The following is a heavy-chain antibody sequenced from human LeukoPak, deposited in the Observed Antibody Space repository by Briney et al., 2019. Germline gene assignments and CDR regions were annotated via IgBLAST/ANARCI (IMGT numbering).Heavy chain of an antibody. V-gene: IGHV3-30-3*01. CDR1: GFTFSSYA. D-gene: IGHD3-10*01. CDR3: AREGITMVRGAYDY. J-gene: IGHJ4*02. CDR2: ISYDGSNK. Sequence: GRSLRLSCAASGFTFSSYAMHWVRQAPGKGLEWVAVISYDGSNKYYADSVKGRFTISRDNSKNTLYLQMNSLRAEDTAVYYCAREGITMVRGAYDYWGQGTLVTVSS.